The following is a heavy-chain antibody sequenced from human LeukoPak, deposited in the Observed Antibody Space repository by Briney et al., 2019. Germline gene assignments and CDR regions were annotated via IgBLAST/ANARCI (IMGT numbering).Heavy chain of an antibody. V-gene: IGHV4-4*07. CDR2: IYTSGST. D-gene: IGHD3-22*01. Sequence: PSETLSLTCTVSGGSISSYYWSWIRQPAGKGLEWIGRIYTSGSTNYNPSLKSRVTMSVDTSKNQFSLKLSSVTAADTAVYYCASSYYDSSGYYGGYYFDYWGQGTLVTVSS. J-gene: IGHJ4*02. CDR1: GGSISSYY. CDR3: ASSYYDSSGYYGGYYFDY.